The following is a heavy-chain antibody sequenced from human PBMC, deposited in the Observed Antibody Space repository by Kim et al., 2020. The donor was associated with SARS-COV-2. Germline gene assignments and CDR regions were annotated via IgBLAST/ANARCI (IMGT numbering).Heavy chain of an antibody. V-gene: IGHV1-2*02. CDR3: ARVDGELLWFGSWNYYGMDV. Sequence: ASVKVSCKASGYTFTGYYMHWVRQAPGQGLEWMGWINPNSGGTNYAQKFQGRVTMTRDTSISTAYMELSRLRSDDTAVYYCARVDGELLWFGSWNYYGMDVWGQGTTVTVSS. CDR2: INPNSGGT. CDR1: GYTFTGYY. D-gene: IGHD3-10*01. J-gene: IGHJ6*02.